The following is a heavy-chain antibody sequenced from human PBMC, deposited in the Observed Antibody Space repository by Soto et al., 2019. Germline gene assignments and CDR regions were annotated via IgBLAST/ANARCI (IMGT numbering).Heavy chain of an antibody. CDR1: GGSISSGGYY. D-gene: IGHD3-9*01. CDR2: IYYSGST. CDR3: ARERRYFDWSPTPDAFDI. J-gene: IGHJ3*02. Sequence: SETLSLTCTVSGGSISSGGYYWSWIRQHPGKGLEWIGDIYYSGSTYYNPSLKSRVTISVDTSKNQFSLKLSSVTAADTAVYYCARERRYFDWSPTPDAFDIWGQGTMVTVSS. V-gene: IGHV4-31*03.